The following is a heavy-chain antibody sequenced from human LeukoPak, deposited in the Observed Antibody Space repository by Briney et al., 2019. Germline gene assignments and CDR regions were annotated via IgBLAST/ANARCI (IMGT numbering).Heavy chain of an antibody. Sequence: GGSLRLSCAASGFTYSDYYMSWIRQAPGKGLAWVSYISSSGSTIYYADSVKGRFTISRDNAKNSLYLQMNSLRAEDTAVYYCARDKGLRFLEWLIDYWGQGTLVTVSS. D-gene: IGHD3-3*01. J-gene: IGHJ4*02. CDR2: ISSSGSTI. CDR3: ARDKGLRFLEWLIDY. CDR1: GFTYSDYY. V-gene: IGHV3-11*04.